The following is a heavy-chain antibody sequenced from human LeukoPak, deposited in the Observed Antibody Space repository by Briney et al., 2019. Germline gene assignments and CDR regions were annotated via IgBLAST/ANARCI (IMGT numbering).Heavy chain of an antibody. CDR1: GGSISTNY. V-gene: IGHV4-59*08. Sequence: SETLSLTCTVSGGSISTNYWSWIRQPPGKGLEWIGYIYYSGTTNYNYNPSLKSRVTISVDTSKSQFSLNLSSVTAADTAVYFCARSGCTSTSCYLGDYWGQETLVAVSS. D-gene: IGHD2-2*01. J-gene: IGHJ4*02. CDR3: ARSGCTSTSCYLGDY. CDR2: IYYSGTTNY.